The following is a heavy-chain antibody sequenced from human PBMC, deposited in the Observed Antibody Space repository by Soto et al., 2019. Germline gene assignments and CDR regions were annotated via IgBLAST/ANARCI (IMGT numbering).Heavy chain of an antibody. Sequence: SETLSLTSTVSGGSISSGDYYWRCIRQPPGKGLERSGYIYYSGSSYYNPSLKNRITISVDKPKDQLALELRSVAAADTAVYYCARAFDDSSGYYGGSGSWGQGTLVTVSS. D-gene: IGHD3-22*01. V-gene: IGHV4-30-4*01. CDR2: IYYSGSS. CDR3: ARAFDDSSGYYGGSGS. J-gene: IGHJ5*02. CDR1: GGSISSGDYY.